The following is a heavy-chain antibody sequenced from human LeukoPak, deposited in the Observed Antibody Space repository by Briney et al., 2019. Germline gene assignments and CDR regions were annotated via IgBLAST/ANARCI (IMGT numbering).Heavy chain of an antibody. CDR1: GGSISSYY. Sequence: PSETLSLTCTGSGGSISSYYWSWIRQPPGQGLEWIGYIYYSGSTNYNPSLKSRVTISVDTSKNQFSLKLSSVTAADTAVYYCASGTNRDSGFDPWGQGTLVTVSS. V-gene: IGHV4-59*01. CDR3: ASGTNRDSGFDP. CDR2: IYYSGST. J-gene: IGHJ5*02. D-gene: IGHD1-1*01.